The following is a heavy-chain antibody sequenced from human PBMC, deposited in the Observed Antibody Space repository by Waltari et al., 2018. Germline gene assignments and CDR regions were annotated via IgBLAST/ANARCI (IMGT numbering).Heavy chain of an antibody. Sequence: QVQLQESGPRLVKPSETLSLTCDVSGYAINSGFYWGWFRQATEKGLEWIATIYHDGTTFYTPSLTSRVTTSMDTSKNSISLKLKSVTAADTAVYYCTRQTLGYCTSAACRRLEAWGQGTLVTVSS. CDR1: GYAINSGFY. V-gene: IGHV4-38-2*01. D-gene: IGHD2-8*02. CDR2: IYHDGTT. J-gene: IGHJ5*02. CDR3: TRQTLGYCTSAACRRLEA.